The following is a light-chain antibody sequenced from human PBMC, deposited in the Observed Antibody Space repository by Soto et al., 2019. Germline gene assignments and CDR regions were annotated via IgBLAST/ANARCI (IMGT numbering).Light chain of an antibody. CDR3: QQYNNYPKT. CDR2: EVS. J-gene: IGKJ2*01. Sequence: DILLTQSPSTLSASVGDRVTISCRASQSINKWLAWYQHKPGKAPNLLIYEVSTLHSGVPSRFSGSGSGTEFTLTISSLRPDDFATYYCQQYNNYPKTFGQGTKLEI. CDR1: QSINKW. V-gene: IGKV1-5*03.